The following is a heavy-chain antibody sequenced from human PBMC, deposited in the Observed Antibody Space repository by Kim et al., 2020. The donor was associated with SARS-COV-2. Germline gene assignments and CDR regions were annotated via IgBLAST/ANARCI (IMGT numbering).Heavy chain of an antibody. CDR3: TTDPTIVGATSFDY. CDR1: GFTFSNAW. CDR2: IKSKTDGGTA. J-gene: IGHJ4*02. V-gene: IGHV3-15*01. D-gene: IGHD1-26*01. Sequence: GGSLRLSCAASGFTFSNAWMSWVRQAPGKGLEWVGRIKSKTDGGTADYAAPVKGRFTISRDDSKNTVYLQMNSLKTEDTAVYYCTTDPTIVGATSFDYWGQGTLVTVSS.